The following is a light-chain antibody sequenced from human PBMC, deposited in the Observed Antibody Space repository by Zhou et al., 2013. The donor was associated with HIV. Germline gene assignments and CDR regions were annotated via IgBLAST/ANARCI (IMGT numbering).Light chain of an antibody. CDR2: QAS. CDR3: QQYSDYPWT. CDR1: QSISSW. Sequence: DIQMTQSPSTLSASVGDRVAITCRASQSISSWLAWYQQKEGRAPKLLISQASSLESGVPRRFSGSGSGTEFTLTISGLQPDDFAIYFCQQYSDYPWTFGQGTKLDVK. J-gene: IGKJ1*01. V-gene: IGKV1-5*03.